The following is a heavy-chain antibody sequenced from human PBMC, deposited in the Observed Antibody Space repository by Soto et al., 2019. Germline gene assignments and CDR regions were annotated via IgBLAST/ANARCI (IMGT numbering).Heavy chain of an antibody. V-gene: IGHV4-39*01. J-gene: IGHJ5*02. D-gene: IGHD2-15*01. Sequence: SETLSLTCTVPGGSISSSSYYWGWIRQPPGKGLEWIGNIYYSGSTYSNKSLKNRVTMSVDTSKNQISMKLSSVTAADTAVYYCARHHVVIVAAPPNWFDPWGQGTLVTVSS. CDR1: GGSISSSSYY. CDR2: IYYSGST. CDR3: ARHHVVIVAAPPNWFDP.